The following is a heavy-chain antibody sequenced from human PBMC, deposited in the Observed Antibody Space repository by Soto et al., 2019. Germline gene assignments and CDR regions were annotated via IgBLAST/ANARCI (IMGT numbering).Heavy chain of an antibody. CDR1: GGSISGYY. V-gene: IGHV4-59*08. CDR2: IYYSGTT. CDR3: ARRPDYFYYLDV. Sequence: QVQLQESGPGLVKPSETLSLTCTVTGGSISGYYWSWIRQTPGRRLVWIGYIYYSGTTNYNPSLKSRVTISIDTSKNHFSLRLTSVTAADTAIYSCARRPDYFYYLDVWGIGTTVTVSS. J-gene: IGHJ6*03.